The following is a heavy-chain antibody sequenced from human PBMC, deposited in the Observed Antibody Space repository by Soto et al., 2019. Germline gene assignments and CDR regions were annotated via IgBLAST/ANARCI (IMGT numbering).Heavy chain of an antibody. CDR1: GFSLTTDGEG. J-gene: IGHJ4*02. CDR3: AHSRNLITEDAQVGDFDS. Sequence: QITLKESGPTLVKPTQTLTLTCSFSGFSLTTDGEGVGWVRQTPGEALEWLALIYWDDDERYSPSLKTRLTITKDTSKNQVGLIMTNMAPMDTATYYCAHSRNLITEDAQVGDFDSWGQGTLVTVSS. D-gene: IGHD3-10*01. V-gene: IGHV2-5*02. CDR2: IYWDDDE.